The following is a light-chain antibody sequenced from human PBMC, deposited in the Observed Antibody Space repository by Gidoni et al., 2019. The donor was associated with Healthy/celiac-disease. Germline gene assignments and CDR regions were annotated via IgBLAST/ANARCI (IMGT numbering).Light chain of an antibody. CDR1: SSDVGGYNY. CDR3: SSYTSRSTVV. CDR2: DVS. Sequence: QPASVSGSPGQSITISCSGTSSDVGGYNYVSWYQQHPGKAPKLMIYDVSNRPPGVSNSFSGSKSGNTASLTISGLQAEDEADYYCSSYTSRSTVVFGGGTQLTVL. J-gene: IGLJ2*01. V-gene: IGLV2-14*01.